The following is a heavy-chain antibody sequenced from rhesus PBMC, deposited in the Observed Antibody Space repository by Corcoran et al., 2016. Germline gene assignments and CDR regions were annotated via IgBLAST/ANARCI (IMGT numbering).Heavy chain of an antibody. CDR3: ARDPSLPRV. V-gene: IGHV4-93*01. Sequence: QVQLQESGPGVVKPAETLSLTCAGSGGSISSSYWWSWIRQSPGTGLEWIGRISGGGGSTTYNPSLKSRVTISADTSKNQLSLKLISVTAADTAVYYCARDPSLPRVWGRGVLVTVSS. CDR2: ISGGGGST. CDR1: GGSISSSYW. D-gene: IGHD2-15*01. J-gene: IGHJ5-2*02.